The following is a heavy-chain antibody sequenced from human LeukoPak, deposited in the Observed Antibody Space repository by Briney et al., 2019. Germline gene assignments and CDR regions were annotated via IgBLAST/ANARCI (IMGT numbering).Heavy chain of an antibody. CDR3: ARIRDGYNDAYDI. CDR2: INPNNGVI. Sequence: GASVKVSCKASGYTFTAYYLHWVRQAPGQGLEWMGWINPNNGVINFAQKFQGRVTLTRDTSVTTAYMELRRLRSDDTAVYYCARIRDGYNDAYDIWGQGTLVTVTS. V-gene: IGHV1-2*02. CDR1: GYTFTAYY. J-gene: IGHJ3*02. D-gene: IGHD5-24*01.